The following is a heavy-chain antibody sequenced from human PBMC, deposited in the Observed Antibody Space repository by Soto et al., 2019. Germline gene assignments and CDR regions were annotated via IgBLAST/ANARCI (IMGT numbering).Heavy chain of an antibody. V-gene: IGHV3-7*05. Sequence: GGSLRLSCAASGFTFSSYWMSWVRQAPGKGLEWVANIKQDGSEKYYVDSVKGRFTISRDNAKNSLYLQMNSLRAEDTAVYYCARHAKLRYFDWLLFRFDYWGQGTLVTVS. D-gene: IGHD3-9*01. CDR2: IKQDGSEK. CDR1: GFTFSSYW. CDR3: ARHAKLRYFDWLLFRFDY. J-gene: IGHJ4*02.